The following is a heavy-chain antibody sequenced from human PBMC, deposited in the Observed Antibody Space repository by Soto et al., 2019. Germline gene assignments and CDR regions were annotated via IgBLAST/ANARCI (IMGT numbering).Heavy chain of an antibody. D-gene: IGHD3-3*01. CDR1: AFTFSSYA. Sequence: PGGSLRLSCAASAFTFSSYAMHWVRQAPGKGLEWVAVIPYDGSNKYYADSVKGRFTISRDNSKNTRYLQMNSLRAEDTAVYYCARDRSVEWTERPQGWFGPWGQGTLVTGPS. J-gene: IGHJ5*02. CDR3: ARDRSVEWTERPQGWFGP. V-gene: IGHV3-30-3*01. CDR2: IPYDGSNK.